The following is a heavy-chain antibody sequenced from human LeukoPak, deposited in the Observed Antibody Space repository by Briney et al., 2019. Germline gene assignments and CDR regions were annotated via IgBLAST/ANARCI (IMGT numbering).Heavy chain of an antibody. V-gene: IGHV3-66*01. J-gene: IGHJ4*02. Sequence: GGSLRLSCAASGFTVSSNYMSWVRQAPGKGLEWVSVIYSGGSTYYADSVKGRFTISRDNSKNTLYLQMNRLRAEDTAVYYCARAYSSSFNFDYWGQGTLVTVSS. CDR1: GFTVSSNY. CDR3: ARAYSSSFNFDY. CDR2: IYSGGST. D-gene: IGHD6-6*01.